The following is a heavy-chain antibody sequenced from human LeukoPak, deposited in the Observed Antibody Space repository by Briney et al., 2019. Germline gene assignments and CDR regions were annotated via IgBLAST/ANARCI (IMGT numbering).Heavy chain of an antibody. CDR3: AKGSGGYYYGMDV. CDR1: GFTFTSYS. J-gene: IGHJ6*02. Sequence: GGSLRLSCAASGFTFTSYSMNWVRQAPGKGLEWVSTISGGGGSTYYADSVKGRFTISRDNSKNTLFLQMNSLTAEDTAVYYCAKGSGGYYYGMDVWGQGTTVTVSS. CDR2: ISGGGGST. V-gene: IGHV3-23*01. D-gene: IGHD2-8*02.